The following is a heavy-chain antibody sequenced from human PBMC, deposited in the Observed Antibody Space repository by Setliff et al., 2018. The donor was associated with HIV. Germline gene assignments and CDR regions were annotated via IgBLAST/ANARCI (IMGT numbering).Heavy chain of an antibody. CDR2: ISGDNGDT. CDR1: GYTISAHG. V-gene: IGHV1-18*01. Sequence: ASVKVSCKASGYTISAHGVSWVRHAPGHGLEWVGWISGDNGDTKYSQRFQGRLTMTTETSTNTAYMELRSLRSDDTAVSYCAIDGLSYNILPGSIAYFHSGMDVWGQGTTVTVSS. D-gene: IGHD3-9*01. CDR3: AIDGLSYNILPGSIAYFHSGMDV. J-gene: IGHJ6*02.